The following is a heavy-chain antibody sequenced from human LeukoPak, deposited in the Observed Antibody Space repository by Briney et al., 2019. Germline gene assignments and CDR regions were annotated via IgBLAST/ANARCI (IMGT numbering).Heavy chain of an antibody. J-gene: IGHJ4*02. CDR3: ARDRGELNYFDY. CDR2: ISSSSSYI. Sequence: GGSLRLSCAASGFTFSSYSMNWVRQAPGKGLEWVSSISSSSSYIYYADSVKGRFTISRDNAENSLYLQMNSLRAEDTAVYYCARDRGELNYFDYWGQGTLVTVSS. CDR1: GFTFSSYS. V-gene: IGHV3-21*01. D-gene: IGHD1-26*01.